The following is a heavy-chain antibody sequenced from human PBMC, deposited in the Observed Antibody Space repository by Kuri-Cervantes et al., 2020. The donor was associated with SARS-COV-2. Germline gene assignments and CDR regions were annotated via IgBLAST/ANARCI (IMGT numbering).Heavy chain of an antibody. Sequence: SETLSLTCAVYGGSFSGYYWSWIRQPPGKGLEWIGEINHSGSTNYNPPLKSRVTISVDTSKNQFSLKLSSVTAADTAVYYCARGGRIAVAGILLPLYYYGMDVRGQGTTVTVSS. CDR2: INHSGST. V-gene: IGHV4-34*01. D-gene: IGHD6-19*01. CDR1: GGSFSGYY. CDR3: ARGGRIAVAGILLPLYYYGMDV. J-gene: IGHJ6*02.